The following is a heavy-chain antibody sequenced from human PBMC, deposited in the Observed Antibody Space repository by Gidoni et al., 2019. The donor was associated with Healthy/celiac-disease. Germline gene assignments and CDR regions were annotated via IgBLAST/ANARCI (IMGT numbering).Heavy chain of an antibody. CDR2: ISWNSGSI. D-gene: IGHD3-22*01. V-gene: IGHV3-9*01. CDR3: AKSSSYYYDSSGYYFDY. Sequence: EVQLVESGGGVVQPGRSLRLSCAASGFTFDDYAMHWVRQAPGKGLEWVSGISWNSGSIGYADSVKGRFTISRDNAKNSLYLQMNSLRAEDTALYYCAKSSSYYYDSSGYYFDYWGQGTLVTVSS. CDR1: GFTFDDYA. J-gene: IGHJ4*02.